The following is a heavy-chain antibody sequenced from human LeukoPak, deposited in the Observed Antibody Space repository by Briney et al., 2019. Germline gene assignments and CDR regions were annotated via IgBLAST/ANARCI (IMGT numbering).Heavy chain of an antibody. V-gene: IGHV4-59*01. D-gene: IGHD2-21*02. J-gene: IGHJ4*02. Sequence: SETLSLTCTVSGDSISSYYWSWIRQPPGKGLEWIGYIYYSGSTNYNPSLKSRVTISVDTSKNQFSLKLSSVTAADTAVYYCARDSCGGDCSFDYWGQGTLVTVSS. CDR1: GDSISSYY. CDR2: IYYSGST. CDR3: ARDSCGGDCSFDY.